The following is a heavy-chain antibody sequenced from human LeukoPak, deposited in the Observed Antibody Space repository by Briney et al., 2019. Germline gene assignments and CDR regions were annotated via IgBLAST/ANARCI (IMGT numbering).Heavy chain of an antibody. CDR2: IKSDSSQK. CDR1: GFTLSSFW. CDR3: ARDRDYHDTIADIWYDAFDV. V-gene: IGHV3-7*01. D-gene: IGHD3-22*01. J-gene: IGHJ3*01. Sequence: GGSLRLSCEASGFTLSSFWMTWVRQAPGKGLEWVANIKSDSSQKSYVDSVNGRFTVSRDNAQNSVYLQMINLRAEDTAVYYCARDRDYHDTIADIWYDAFDVWGQGTVVTVSA.